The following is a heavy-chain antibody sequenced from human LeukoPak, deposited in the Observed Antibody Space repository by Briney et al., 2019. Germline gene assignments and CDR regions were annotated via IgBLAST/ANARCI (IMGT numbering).Heavy chain of an antibody. CDR2: INHSGST. V-gene: IGHV4-34*01. Sequence: SETLSLTCAAYGGSFSGYYWSWVRQPPGKGLEWIGEINHSGSTNYNPSLKSRVTISVDTSKNQFSLKLSSVTAADTAVYYCAKSFSIAAAGPNFDYWGQGTLVTVSS. CDR3: AKSFSIAAAGPNFDY. D-gene: IGHD6-13*01. J-gene: IGHJ4*02. CDR1: GGSFSGYY.